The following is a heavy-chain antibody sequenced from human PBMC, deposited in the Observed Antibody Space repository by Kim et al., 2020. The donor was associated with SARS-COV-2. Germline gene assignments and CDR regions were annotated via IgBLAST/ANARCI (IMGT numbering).Heavy chain of an antibody. J-gene: IGHJ4*02. CDR2: IYHSGNT. D-gene: IGHD3-3*01. CDR3: ARDTGDFWSGSFDS. V-gene: IGHV4-59*12. Sequence: SETLSLICSVSGDSINSYFWSWIRQPPGKGLEWIGHIYHSGNTDYNPSLKSRVTISVDTSKNQFSLRLSAVTAADTAVYYCARDTGDFWSGSFDSWGQGTLVTVSS. CDR1: GDSINSYF.